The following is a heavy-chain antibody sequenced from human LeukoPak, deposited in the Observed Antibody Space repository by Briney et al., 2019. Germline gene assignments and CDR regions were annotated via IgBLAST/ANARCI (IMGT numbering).Heavy chain of an antibody. J-gene: IGHJ4*02. V-gene: IGHV3-23*01. Sequence: GGSLRLSCAASGFTFNNYAMSWVRQAPGKGLKWVATVNDNGAATYYADSVKGRFTISRDNSYNTVSLQMNGLRAEDTAVYYCAKVSSRLGATAFDYWGQGTLVTVSS. CDR1: GFTFNNYA. CDR3: AKVSSRLGATAFDY. D-gene: IGHD1-26*01. CDR2: VNDNGAAT.